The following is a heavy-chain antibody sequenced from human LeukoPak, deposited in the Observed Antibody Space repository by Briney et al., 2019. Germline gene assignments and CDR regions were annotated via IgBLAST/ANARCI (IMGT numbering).Heavy chain of an antibody. CDR2: ISYTGTYI. J-gene: IGHJ4*02. V-gene: IGHV3-21*04. D-gene: IGHD1-26*01. Sequence: GGSLRLSYAASAFSLSAYNMNWVRQAPGKGLEWVSSISYTGTYIYYADSVKGRFTISRDNAQNSLYLQMNSLRAEDTAIYYCVRDRGTYRPIDYWGQGTLVTVSS. CDR3: VRDRGTYRPIDY. CDR1: AFSLSAYN.